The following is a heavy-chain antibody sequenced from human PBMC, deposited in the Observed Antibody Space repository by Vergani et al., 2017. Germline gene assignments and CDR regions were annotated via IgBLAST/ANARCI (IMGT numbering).Heavy chain of an antibody. V-gene: IGHV4-59*01. Sequence: QVQLQESGPGLVKPSETLSLTCTVSGGSISSYYWSWIRQPPGKGMEWIGYIYYSGSTNYNPSLKSRVTISVDTSKNQFSLKLSSVTAADTAVYYCARQYSSSWYVDYWGQGTLVTVSS. CDR3: ARQYSSSWYVDY. J-gene: IGHJ4*02. CDR2: IYYSGST. D-gene: IGHD6-13*01. CDR1: GGSISSYY.